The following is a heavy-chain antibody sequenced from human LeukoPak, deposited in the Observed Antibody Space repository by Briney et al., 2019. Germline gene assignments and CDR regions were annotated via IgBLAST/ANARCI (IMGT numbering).Heavy chain of an antibody. J-gene: IGHJ4*02. CDR2: ISYDGSNK. Sequence: GGSLRLSCAASGFTFSSYAMHWVRQAPGKGLEWVAVISYDGSNKYYADSVKGRFTISRDNSENTLYLQMNSLRAEDTAVYYCARPPPPIAAAGTYFDYWGQGTLVTVSS. D-gene: IGHD6-13*01. CDR3: ARPPPPIAAAGTYFDY. V-gene: IGHV3-30*04. CDR1: GFTFSSYA.